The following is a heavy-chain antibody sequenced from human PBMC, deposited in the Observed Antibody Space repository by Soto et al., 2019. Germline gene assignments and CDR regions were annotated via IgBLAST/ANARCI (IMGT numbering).Heavy chain of an antibody. D-gene: IGHD2-15*01. V-gene: IGHV4-61*01. CDR1: GGSVSSGSYY. CDR2: IYYSGST. Sequence: QVQLQESGPGLVKPSETLSLTCTVSGGSVSSGSYYWSWIRQPPGKGLEWIGYIYYSGSTNYNPSLKTRLTISLDTSKNQFSLKLSSVTAADTAVYYCAKGYCSSGSCYGFDYWGQGTLVTVSS. CDR3: AKGYCSSGSCYGFDY. J-gene: IGHJ4*02.